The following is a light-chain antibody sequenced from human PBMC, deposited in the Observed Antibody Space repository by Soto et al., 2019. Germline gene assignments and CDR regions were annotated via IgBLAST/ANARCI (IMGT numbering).Light chain of an antibody. J-gene: IGKJ4*01. Sequence: EIVMTHSPATLSVSPGERATLSCRASQSVSSNLAWYQQKPGQAPRLLIFGASTRATGVPARFSGSGSGTEFTLTISSLQSEDFAVYYCQQYNDWPPVTFGGGTKVEIK. CDR1: QSVSSN. CDR2: GAS. CDR3: QQYNDWPPVT. V-gene: IGKV3-15*01.